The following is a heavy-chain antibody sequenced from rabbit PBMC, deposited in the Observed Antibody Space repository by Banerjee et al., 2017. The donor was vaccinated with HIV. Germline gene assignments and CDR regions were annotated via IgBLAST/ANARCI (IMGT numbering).Heavy chain of an antibody. V-gene: IGHV1S45*01. CDR3: ARDDSGGAGAGYWDL. CDR2: INSSSGNT. CDR1: GFSFNNKYV. D-gene: IGHD8-1*01. J-gene: IGHJ4*01. Sequence: QEQLEESGGDLVKPEGSLTLTCTASGFSFNNKYVMCWVRQAPGKGLEWIACINSSSGNTVYATWAKGRFTISRTSSTTVALQMTSLTAADTATYFCARDDSGGAGAGYWDLWGQGTLVTVS.